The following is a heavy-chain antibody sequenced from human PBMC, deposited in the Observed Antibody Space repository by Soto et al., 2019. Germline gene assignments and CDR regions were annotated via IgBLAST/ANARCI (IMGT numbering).Heavy chain of an antibody. J-gene: IGHJ5*02. V-gene: IGHV3-30*18. D-gene: IGHD6-25*01. CDR1: ELTFISHG. CDR2: ISYDGSYK. CDR3: AKDIAAASNWFDP. Sequence: STPSELTFISHGIHWISQIPGKGLEWVAVISYDGSYKYYADSVKGRFTISRDNSKNTLYLQMNSLRAEDTAVYYCAKDIAAASNWFDPWVQGTLVTVSS.